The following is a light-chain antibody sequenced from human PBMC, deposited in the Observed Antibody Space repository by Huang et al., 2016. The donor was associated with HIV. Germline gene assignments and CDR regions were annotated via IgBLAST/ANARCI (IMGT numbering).Light chain of an antibody. CDR3: QQLKDYPVT. CDR2: AAS. V-gene: IGKV1-9*01. CDR1: QDIGNS. J-gene: IGKJ5*01. Sequence: IQLNQSPSSLSASVGERVAITCRASQDIGNSLAWYQPRPGKAPKPLIYAASTLQGGVSSRFSGSVSGTYFTLTINDLQPEDFATYYCQQLKDYPVTFGQGTRLDIE.